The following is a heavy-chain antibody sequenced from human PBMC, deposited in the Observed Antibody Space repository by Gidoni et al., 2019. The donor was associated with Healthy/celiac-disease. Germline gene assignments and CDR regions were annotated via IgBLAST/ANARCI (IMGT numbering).Heavy chain of an antibody. CDR3: AKGHSHATTIVVVPAADVGFDY. J-gene: IGHJ4*02. D-gene: IGHD2-2*01. Sequence: QVQLVESGGGVVQPGRSLRLSCEASGFTFSSSGMHWVRQAPGKGLEWVAVISYDGSNKYYADSVKGRFTISRDNSKNTLYLQMNSLRAEDTAVYYCAKGHSHATTIVVVPAADVGFDYWGQGTLVTVSS. CDR2: ISYDGSNK. CDR1: GFTFSSSG. V-gene: IGHV3-30*18.